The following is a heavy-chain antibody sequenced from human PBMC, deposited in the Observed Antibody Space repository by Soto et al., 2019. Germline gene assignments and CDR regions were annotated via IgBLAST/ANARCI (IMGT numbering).Heavy chain of an antibody. J-gene: IGHJ4*02. V-gene: IGHV1-69*01. D-gene: IGHD1-1*01. CDR1: GGTFSSYA. CDR3: AREGVPTGWAPYYFDY. Sequence: QVQLVQSGAEVKKPGSSVKVSCKASGGTFSSYAISWVRQAPGQGLEWMGGIIPIFGTANYAQKFQGRVTITADESTSTAYMELSSLRSEDKAVYYCAREGVPTGWAPYYFDYWGQGTLVTVSS. CDR2: IIPIFGTA.